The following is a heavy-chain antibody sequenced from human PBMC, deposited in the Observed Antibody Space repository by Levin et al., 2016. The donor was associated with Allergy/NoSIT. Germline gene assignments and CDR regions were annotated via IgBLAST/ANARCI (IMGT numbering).Heavy chain of an antibody. Sequence: GGSLRLSCGASGFTFSSYWMHWVRQGPGKGLVWVSRTNSDGSSTSYADSVKGRFTISRDNAKNTLYLQMNSLRAEDTAVYYCARDRGGGIGSGWEDVFDAWGQGTMVTVSS. D-gene: IGHD6-19*01. V-gene: IGHV3-74*01. CDR1: GFTFSSYW. J-gene: IGHJ3*01. CDR3: ARDRGGGIGSGWEDVFDA. CDR2: TNSDGSST.